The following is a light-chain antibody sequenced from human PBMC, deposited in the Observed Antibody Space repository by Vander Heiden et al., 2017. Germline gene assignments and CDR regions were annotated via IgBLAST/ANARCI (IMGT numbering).Light chain of an antibody. CDR1: SSDIGTYHF. J-gene: IGLJ3*02. CDR2: DVS. V-gene: IGLV2-14*03. CDR3: SSYTSSTTVV. Sequence: QSALTQPASVSGSPGQSITISCTGTSSDIGTYHFVSWYQQPPGKAPKLMIYDVSDRPSGVSDRFSGSKSGNTASLTISGLQAEDEADYYCSSYTSSTTVVFGGGTTLTVL.